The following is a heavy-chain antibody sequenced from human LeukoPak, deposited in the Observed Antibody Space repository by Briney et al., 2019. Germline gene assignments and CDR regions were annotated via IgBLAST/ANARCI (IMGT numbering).Heavy chain of an antibody. J-gene: IGHJ4*02. CDR1: AYTFISYY. CDR3: ASPVGYDILTGYTH. V-gene: IGHV1-46*01. CDR2: INPSGGST. D-gene: IGHD3-9*01. Sequence: ASVKVSCKASAYTFISYYIHWVRQAPGQGLEWMGIINPSGGSTSYAQKFQGRVTMTRDTSTSTVYMELSSLRSEDTAVYYCASPVGYDILTGYTHWGQGTLVTVSS.